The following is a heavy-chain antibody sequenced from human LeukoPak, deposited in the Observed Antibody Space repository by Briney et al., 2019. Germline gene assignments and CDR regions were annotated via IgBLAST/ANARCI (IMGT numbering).Heavy chain of an antibody. J-gene: IGHJ4*02. D-gene: IGHD3-10*01. CDR2: INQYESEK. CDR1: GFTFSSYW. V-gene: IGHV3-7*01. CDR3: ARDLRGRVDY. Sequence: GGSLRLSCAASGFTFSSYWMTWVRQAPGKGLEWVANINQYESEKYYVDSVKGRFTISRDNAKNSLYLQMNSLRAEGTAVYYCARDLRGRVDYWGQGTLVTVSS.